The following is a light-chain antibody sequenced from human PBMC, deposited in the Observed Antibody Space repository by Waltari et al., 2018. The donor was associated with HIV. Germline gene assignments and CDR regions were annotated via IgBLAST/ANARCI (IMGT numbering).Light chain of an antibody. CDR1: TSNIGADYG. J-gene: IGLJ2*01. V-gene: IGLV1-40*01. CDR3: QSYDSVLAEGI. Sequence: QSVLTQSPSVSGAPGQRVTISCSGTTSNIGADYGGHWYQHRPGTAPKLLISSNNNRPSGIPDRFAGSKSGTTASLTITGLQADDEGDYYCQSYDSVLAEGIFGGGTKLTV. CDR2: SNN.